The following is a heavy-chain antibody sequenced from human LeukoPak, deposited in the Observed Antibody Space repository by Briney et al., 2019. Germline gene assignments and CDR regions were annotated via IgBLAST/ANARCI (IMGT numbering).Heavy chain of an antibody. CDR1: GGSFSGYY. CDR3: ARWRIAALASDY. CDR2: INHSGST. Sequence: PSETLSLTCAVYGGSFSGYYWSWIRQPPGKGLEWIGEINHSGSTNYNPSLKSRVTISVDTSKNQFSLKLSSVTAADTAVYFCARWRIAALASDYWGQGTLVTVSS. V-gene: IGHV4-34*01. D-gene: IGHD6-6*01. J-gene: IGHJ4*02.